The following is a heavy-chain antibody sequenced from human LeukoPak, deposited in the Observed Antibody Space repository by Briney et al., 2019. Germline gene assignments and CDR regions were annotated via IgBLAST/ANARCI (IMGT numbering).Heavy chain of an antibody. D-gene: IGHD2/OR15-2a*01. CDR2: ISPDGSSA. J-gene: IGHJ4*02. CDR1: GFSFSRYW. CDR3: ARVSFCPRCHFDY. V-gene: IGHV3-74*03. Sequence: PGGSLRLSCAASGFSFSRYWMHWVRQAPGKGLVWVARISPDGSSALSADSVRGRFTISRDNADNTLYLQLNSLRAEDTAVYYCARVSFCPRCHFDYWGQGTLVTVSS.